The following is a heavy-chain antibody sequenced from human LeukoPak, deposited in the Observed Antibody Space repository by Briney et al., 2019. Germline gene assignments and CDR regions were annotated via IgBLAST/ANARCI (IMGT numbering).Heavy chain of an antibody. CDR2: ISYDGSNK. CDR3: ARFGSGRTSFYLDN. V-gene: IGHV3-30*04. CDR1: GFTFSSYA. J-gene: IGHJ4*02. D-gene: IGHD3-10*01. Sequence: GGSLRLSCAASGFTFSSYAMHWVRQAPGKGLEWVAVISYDGSNKYYADSVKGRFTISRDNSKNTLYLQMNSLRAEDTAVYYCARFGSGRTSFYLDNWGQGSLVTVSS.